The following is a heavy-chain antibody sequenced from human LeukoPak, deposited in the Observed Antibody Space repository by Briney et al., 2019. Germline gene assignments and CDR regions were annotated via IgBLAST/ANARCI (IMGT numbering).Heavy chain of an antibody. Sequence: SETLSLTCTVSGGSISSYYWSWIRQTPGKGLEWIGYIYTSGSTNYNPSLKSRVTISVDTSKNQFSLKLSSVTAADTAVYYCARRQTYFDYWGQGTLVTVSS. CDR1: GGSISSYY. CDR3: ARRQTYFDY. CDR2: IYTSGST. V-gene: IGHV4-4*09. J-gene: IGHJ4*02.